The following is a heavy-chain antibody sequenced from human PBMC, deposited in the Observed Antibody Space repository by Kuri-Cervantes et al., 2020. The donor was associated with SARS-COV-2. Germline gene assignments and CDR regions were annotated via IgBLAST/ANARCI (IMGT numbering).Heavy chain of an antibody. CDR2: TYYRSKWYN. Sequence: LRLSCAVSGDSVSSNSAAWNWIRQSPSRGLEWLGRTYYRSKWYNDYAVSVKSRITINPDTSKHQFSLQLNSVTPEDTAVYYCARDPETSWYFDLWGRGTLVTVSS. D-gene: IGHD1-7*01. V-gene: IGHV6-1*01. CDR3: ARDPETSWYFDL. CDR1: GDSVSSNSAA. J-gene: IGHJ2*01.